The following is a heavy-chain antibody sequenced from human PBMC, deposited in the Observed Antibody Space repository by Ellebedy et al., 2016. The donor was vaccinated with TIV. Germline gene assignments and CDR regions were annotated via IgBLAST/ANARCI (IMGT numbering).Heavy chain of an antibody. CDR1: GFSFDEYG. CDR3: ARVPKTSWYYFDY. CDR2: IEWNGDTT. Sequence: GGSLRLSCAVSGFSFDEYGLAWVRQAPGKGLEWVTGIEWNGDTTGYADSVKGRFIVSRYKGKNSLFLQMKILSAEDTALYFCARVPKTSWYYFDYWGQGTLVTVSS. V-gene: IGHV3-20*04. D-gene: IGHD2-2*01. J-gene: IGHJ4*02.